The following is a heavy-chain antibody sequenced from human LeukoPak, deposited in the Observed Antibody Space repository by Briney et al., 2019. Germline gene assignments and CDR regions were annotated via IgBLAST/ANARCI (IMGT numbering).Heavy chain of an antibody. V-gene: IGHV1-18*01. CDR1: GYTFTSYG. CDR2: ISAYNGNT. J-gene: IGHJ6*02. D-gene: IGHD2-2*01. Sequence: ASVKVSCKASGYTFTSYGISCVRQAPGQGLEWMGWISAYNGNTNYAQKLQGRVTMTTDTSTSTAYMELRSLRSDDTAVYYCARDLIVVEPVAMGGTHDYYGMDVWGQGTTVTVSS. CDR3: ARDLIVVEPVAMGGTHDYYGMDV.